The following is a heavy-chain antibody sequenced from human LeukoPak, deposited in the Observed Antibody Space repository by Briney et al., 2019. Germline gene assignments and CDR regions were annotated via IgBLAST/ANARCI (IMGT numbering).Heavy chain of an antibody. CDR2: IYPDDSDT. V-gene: IGHV5-51*01. Sequence: GESLKISCEGSGYRFSIYWIGWVRQMPGKGLEWLGIIYPDDSDTRYSPSFQGQVTISVDKSTNTAYLQWSSLKASDTAMYYCARQRSIAARPGYYYMDVWGKGTTVIVSS. CDR1: GYRFSIYW. D-gene: IGHD6-6*01. J-gene: IGHJ6*03. CDR3: ARQRSIAARPGYYYMDV.